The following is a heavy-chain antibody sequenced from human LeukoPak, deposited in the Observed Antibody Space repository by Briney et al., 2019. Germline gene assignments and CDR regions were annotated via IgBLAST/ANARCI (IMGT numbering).Heavy chain of an antibody. CDR1: GFTFNKYG. CDR3: ARASETRADY. CDR2: IWFDGSNQ. V-gene: IGHV3-33*01. Sequence: GGSLRLSCVAPGFTFNKYGMHSVRQAPGKGLEWVAVIWFDGSNQFYADSVKGRFTISRDNSKNTLYLQMNSLRAEDTAVYYCARASETRADYWGQGTLVTVPS. D-gene: IGHD4-11*01. J-gene: IGHJ4*02.